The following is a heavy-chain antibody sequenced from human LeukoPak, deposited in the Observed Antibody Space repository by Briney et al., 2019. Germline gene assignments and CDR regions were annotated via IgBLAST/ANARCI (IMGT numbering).Heavy chain of an antibody. V-gene: IGHV1-69*13. D-gene: IGHD2-2*01. CDR1: GGTFSSYA. CDR3: ARETYRWPQLPRPLDY. CDR2: IIPIFGTA. Sequence: ASVKVSCKASGGTFSSYAISWVRQAPGQGLEWMGGIIPIFGTANYAQKFQGRVTITADESTSTAYMELSSLRSEDTAVYYCARETYRWPQLPRPLDYWGQGTLVTVSS. J-gene: IGHJ4*02.